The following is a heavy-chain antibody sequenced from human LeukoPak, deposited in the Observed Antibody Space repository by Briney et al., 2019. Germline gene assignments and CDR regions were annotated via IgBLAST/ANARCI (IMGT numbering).Heavy chain of an antibody. J-gene: IGHJ4*02. V-gene: IGHV1-24*01. CDR3: ATDHTIFGVGIFDY. D-gene: IGHD3-3*01. Sequence: ASVKVSCKLSGYIFTELSMHWVRQAPGKGLEWMGGFDPDSNKIIYAQKFQGRVTMTEDTSTDTAYMELSSLRSEDTAVYYCATDHTIFGVGIFDYWGQGTLVTVSS. CDR2: FDPDSNKI. CDR1: GYIFTELS.